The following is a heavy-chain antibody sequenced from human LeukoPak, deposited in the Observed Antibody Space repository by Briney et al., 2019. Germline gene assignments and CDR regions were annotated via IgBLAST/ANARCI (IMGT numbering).Heavy chain of an antibody. Sequence: PGRSLRLSCAASGFTFSSYAMHWVRQAPGKGLEWVAVISYDGSNKYYADSVKGRFTISRDNSKNTLYLQMTSLRAEDTATYFCAKDPTYCAYTSCYWGQGTLVTVSS. CDR3: AKDPTYCAYTSCY. V-gene: IGHV3-30*04. D-gene: IGHD3-16*01. CDR2: ISYDGSNK. CDR1: GFTFSSYA. J-gene: IGHJ4*02.